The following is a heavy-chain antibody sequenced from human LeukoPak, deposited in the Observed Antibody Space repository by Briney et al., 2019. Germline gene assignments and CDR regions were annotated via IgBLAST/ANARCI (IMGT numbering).Heavy chain of an antibody. D-gene: IGHD3-3*01. Sequence: GGSLRLSCVASGFTFSSYSMNWVRQAPGKGLEWVSSISSSRSYIYYADSVKGRFTISRDNAKNSLYLQMNSLRAEDTAVYYCAGKRRWDFDYWGQGTLVTVSS. CDR3: AGKRRWDFDY. J-gene: IGHJ4*02. CDR1: GFTFSSYS. CDR2: ISSSRSYI. V-gene: IGHV3-21*01.